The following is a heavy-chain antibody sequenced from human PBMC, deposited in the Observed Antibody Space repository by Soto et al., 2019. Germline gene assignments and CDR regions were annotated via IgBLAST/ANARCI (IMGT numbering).Heavy chain of an antibody. CDR2: ISSSSSYI. D-gene: IGHD3-3*01. Sequence: GGSLRLSCAASGFTFSSYSMNWVRQAPGKGLEWVSSISSSSSYIYYADSVKGRFTISRDNAKNSLYLQMNSLRAEDTAVYYCARDQLDRLKPRETRYFDFWGQGTLVTVS. CDR3: ARDQLDRLKPRETRYFDF. J-gene: IGHJ4*02. CDR1: GFTFSSYS. V-gene: IGHV3-21*01.